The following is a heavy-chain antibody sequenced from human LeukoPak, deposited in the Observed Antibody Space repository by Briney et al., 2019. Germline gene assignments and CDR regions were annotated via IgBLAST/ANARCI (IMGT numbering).Heavy chain of an antibody. Sequence: PSETLSLTCTVSGGSISSSSYYWGWIRQPPGKGLEWIGSIYYSGSTYYNPSLKSRVTISVDTSKNQFSLKLSSVTAADTAVYYCAREGDSSSYYRLEAFDIWGQGTVVTVSS. V-gene: IGHV4-39*07. CDR1: GGSISSSSYY. J-gene: IGHJ3*02. CDR3: AREGDSSSYYRLEAFDI. CDR2: IYYSGST. D-gene: IGHD3-22*01.